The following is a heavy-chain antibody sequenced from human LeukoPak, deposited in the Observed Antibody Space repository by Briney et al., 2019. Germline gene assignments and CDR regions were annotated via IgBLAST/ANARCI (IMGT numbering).Heavy chain of an antibody. CDR2: SSSSGSTI. CDR1: GFTFSSYE. J-gene: IGHJ4*02. Sequence: PGGSLRLSCAASGFTFSSYEMNWVRQAPGKGLEWASHSSSSGSTIYYAGSVKGRFTIARDNAKNSVYLQMNSLRAEDTAVYYCARGSLHSAYGFDYWGQGTLVTVSS. V-gene: IGHV3-48*03. CDR3: ARGSLHSAYGFDY. D-gene: IGHD5-12*01.